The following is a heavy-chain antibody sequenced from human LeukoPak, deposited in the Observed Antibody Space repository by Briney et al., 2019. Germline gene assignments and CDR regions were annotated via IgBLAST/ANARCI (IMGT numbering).Heavy chain of an antibody. Sequence: SETLSLTCAVYGGSFSGYYWSWIRQPPGKGLEWIGEINHSGSTNYNPSLKSRVTISVDTSKNQFSLKLRSVTAADTAVYYCARVRGYNSFDYWGQGTLVTVSS. CDR2: INHSGST. CDR1: GGSFSGYY. CDR3: ARVRGYNSFDY. V-gene: IGHV4-34*01. D-gene: IGHD5-24*01. J-gene: IGHJ4*02.